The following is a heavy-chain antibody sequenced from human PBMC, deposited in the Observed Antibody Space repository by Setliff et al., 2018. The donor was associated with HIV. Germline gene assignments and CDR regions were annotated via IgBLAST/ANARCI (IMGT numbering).Heavy chain of an antibody. CDR3: ARHPPIAVAGTGYYYYYMDV. J-gene: IGHJ6*03. Sequence: GESLKISCKVSGYSSTKYWIGWVRQMPGKGLEWMGLIYPGGSDIRYSPSFQGQVTISADKSISTAYLQWSSLKASDTAMYYCARHPPIAVAGTGYYYYYMDVWGKGTTVTVSS. V-gene: IGHV5-51*01. D-gene: IGHD6-19*01. CDR2: IYPGGSDI. CDR1: GYSSTKYW.